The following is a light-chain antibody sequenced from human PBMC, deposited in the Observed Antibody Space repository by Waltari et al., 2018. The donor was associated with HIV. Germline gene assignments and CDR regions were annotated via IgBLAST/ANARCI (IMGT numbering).Light chain of an antibody. CDR3: QQYYSIPPLT. J-gene: IGKJ4*01. CDR1: QSVLYSSNNKNY. CDR2: WAS. Sequence: DIVMTQSPDSQAVSLGERATINCKSSQSVLYSSNNKNYLAWYQQKPGQPPRLLIYWASTRESGVPDRFSGSGSGTDFTLTISSLQAEDVAVYYCQQYYSIPPLTFGGGTKVEIK. V-gene: IGKV4-1*01.